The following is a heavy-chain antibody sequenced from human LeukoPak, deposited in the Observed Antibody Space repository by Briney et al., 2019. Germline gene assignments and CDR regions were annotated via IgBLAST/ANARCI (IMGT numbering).Heavy chain of an antibody. CDR2: IYYSGST. CDR3: ASGGGSWIYYDILTGYRTSMYNWFDP. D-gene: IGHD3-9*01. V-gene: IGHV4-59*01. Sequence: SETLSLTCTVSGGSISSYYWSWIRQPPGKGLEWIGYIYYSGSTNYNPSLKSRVTISVDTSKNQFSLKLSSVTAADTAVYYCASGGGSWIYYDILTGYRTSMYNWFDPWGQGTLVTVSS. CDR1: GGSISSYY. J-gene: IGHJ5*02.